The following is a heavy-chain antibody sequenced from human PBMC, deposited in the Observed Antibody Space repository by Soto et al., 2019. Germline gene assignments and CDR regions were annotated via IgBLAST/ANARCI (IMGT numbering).Heavy chain of an antibody. V-gene: IGHV4-4*02. CDR2: ISHYGNT. Sequence: QVRLQESGPGLVEPSGTLSLTCGVSGGSMRNDDWWSWVRQTPGKGLEWIGEISHYGNTNYNPSLKSRVPMSIDTSKNQSSLKVRSLTAADTAMYYCARNGDCTSGICYVGWFDPWGQGTLVSVSS. J-gene: IGHJ5*02. CDR1: GGSMRNDDW. D-gene: IGHD2-2*01. CDR3: ARNGDCTSGICYVGWFDP.